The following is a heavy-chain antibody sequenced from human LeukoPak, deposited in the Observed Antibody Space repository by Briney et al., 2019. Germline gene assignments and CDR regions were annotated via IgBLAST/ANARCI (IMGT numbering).Heavy chain of an antibody. D-gene: IGHD6-13*01. Sequence: KASETLSLTCTVSGGSISSSSYYWGWIRQPPGKGLEWIGSIYYSGSTYYNPSLKSRVTISVDTSKNQFSLKLSSVTAADTAVYYCARHSSLLPWQQLVGSWDYWGQGTLVTVSS. J-gene: IGHJ4*02. CDR2: IYYSGST. CDR1: GGSISSSSYY. V-gene: IGHV4-39*01. CDR3: ARHSSLLPWQQLVGSWDY.